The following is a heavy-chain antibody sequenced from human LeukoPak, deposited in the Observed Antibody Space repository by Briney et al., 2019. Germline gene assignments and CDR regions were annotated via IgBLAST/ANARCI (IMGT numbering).Heavy chain of an antibody. D-gene: IGHD5-18*01. V-gene: IGHV3-74*01. CDR1: GFTFTSYW. CDR2: INNDGSST. J-gene: IGHJ4*02. CDR3: AREGQLRFPPFDS. Sequence: PGGSLRLSCTASGFTFTSYWMQWVRQAPGEGLVWVSCINNDGSSTNYADSVKGRFTISRDDAKSSLYLQMNSLRAEDTAVYYCAREGQLRFPPFDSWGQGTLVTVSS.